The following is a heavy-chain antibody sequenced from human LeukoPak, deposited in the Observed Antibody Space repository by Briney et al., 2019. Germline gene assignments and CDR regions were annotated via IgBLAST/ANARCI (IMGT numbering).Heavy chain of an antibody. CDR3: ARARNRYDFWSAYI. CDR1: GYTLTDYF. Sequence: ASVKVSCKASGYTLTDYFMHWVRQAPGQGLEWMGWINPNSGGTKNAQKFQGRVTMTRDTSTSTAYMELRRLRSDDTAVYYCARARNRYDFWSAYIWGQGTMLTVSS. CDR2: INPNSGGT. J-gene: IGHJ3*02. D-gene: IGHD3-3*01. V-gene: IGHV1-2*02.